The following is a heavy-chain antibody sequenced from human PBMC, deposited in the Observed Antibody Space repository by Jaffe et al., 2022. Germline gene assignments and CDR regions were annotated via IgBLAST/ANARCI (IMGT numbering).Heavy chain of an antibody. D-gene: IGHD2-15*01. CDR2: IYYSGNT. CDR1: GGSINTYY. J-gene: IGHJ4*02. Sequence: QVQLQESGPGLVKPSETLSLTCTVSGGSINTYYWIWIRQPPGKRLEWIGHIYYSGNTSYNPSLKSRVTMSVDTSKNQFSLILTSVTAADTAVYYCARGYSSSWYSFDYWGQGALVTVSS. V-gene: IGHV4-59*01. CDR3: ARGYSSSWYSFDY.